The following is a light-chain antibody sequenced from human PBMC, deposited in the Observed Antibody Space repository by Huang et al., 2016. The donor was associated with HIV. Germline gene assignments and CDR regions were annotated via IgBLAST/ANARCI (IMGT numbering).Light chain of an antibody. Sequence: EIVLTQSPGTLSLSPGERATLSCRASQTISSSYLAWFQQKPGQAPRLRIYGASSRATGVPDRFSGSGSGTDFTLTISRLEPEDFAVYYCQQYAGSVWTFGQGTKVEIK. CDR3: QQYAGSVWT. V-gene: IGKV3-20*01. CDR1: QTISSSY. CDR2: GAS. J-gene: IGKJ1*01.